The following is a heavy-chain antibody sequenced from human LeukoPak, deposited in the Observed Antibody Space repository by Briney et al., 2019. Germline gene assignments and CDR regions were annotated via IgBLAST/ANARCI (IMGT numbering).Heavy chain of an antibody. CDR3: TTDDYGY. J-gene: IGHJ4*02. D-gene: IGHD4-17*01. CDR2: IQRKTDGWTT. V-gene: IGHV3-15*01. CDR1: GSTFSEAW. Sequence: GGSLRLSCAASGSTFSEAWMSWVRQAPGKGLEWVGRIQRKTDGWTTDYAAPVKGRFTISRDDSKNTLYLQMNSLKTEDTAVYYCTTDDYGYWGQGTLVTVSS.